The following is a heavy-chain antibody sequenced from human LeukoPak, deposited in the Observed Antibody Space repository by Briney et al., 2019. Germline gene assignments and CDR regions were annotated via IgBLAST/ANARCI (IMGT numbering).Heavy chain of an antibody. CDR1: GGSTSSSSYY. CDR3: ATSLYSSSWSYFDY. CDR2: IYYSGST. J-gene: IGHJ4*02. Sequence: SETLSLTCTVSGGSTSSSSYYWGWIRQPPGKGLEWIGSIYYSGSTYYNPSLKSRVTISVDTSKNQFSLKLSSVTAADTAVYYCATSLYSSSWSYFDYWGQGTLVTVSS. V-gene: IGHV4-39*01. D-gene: IGHD6-13*01.